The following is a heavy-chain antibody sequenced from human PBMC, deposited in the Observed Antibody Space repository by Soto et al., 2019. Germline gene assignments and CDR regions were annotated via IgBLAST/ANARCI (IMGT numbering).Heavy chain of an antibody. CDR3: AREGYCTNGVCPFDY. CDR2: IYYSGST. CDR1: GGSISSGDYY. J-gene: IGHJ4*02. V-gene: IGHV4-30-4*01. D-gene: IGHD2-8*01. Sequence: QVQLQESGPGLVKPSQTLSLTCTVSGGSISSGDYYWSWIRQPPGKGLEWIGYIYYSGSTYYNPSLNSRVTISVDTSKNQFSLKLSSVTAADTAVYYCAREGYCTNGVCPFDYWGQGTLVTVSS.